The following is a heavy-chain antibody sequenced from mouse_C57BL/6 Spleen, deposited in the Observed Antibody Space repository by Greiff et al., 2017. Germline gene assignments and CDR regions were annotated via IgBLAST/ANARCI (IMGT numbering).Heavy chain of an antibody. Sequence: EVMLVESGGGLVKPGGSLKLSCAASGFTFSDYGMHWVRQAPEKGLEWVAYISSGSSTIYYAHTVKGRFTISRDNAKNTLFLQMTRLRSEDTAMYYCARPYGSSYGFAYWGQGTLVTVSA. V-gene: IGHV5-17*01. J-gene: IGHJ3*01. CDR1: GFTFSDYG. D-gene: IGHD1-1*01. CDR3: ARPYGSSYGFAY. CDR2: ISSGSSTI.